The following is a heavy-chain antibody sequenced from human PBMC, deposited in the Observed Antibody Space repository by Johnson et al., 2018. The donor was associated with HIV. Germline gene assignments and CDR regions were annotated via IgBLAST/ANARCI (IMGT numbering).Heavy chain of an antibody. V-gene: IGHV3-72*01. CDR1: GFTFSDHY. CDR3: ARDSSGYSGFDI. D-gene: IGHD3-22*01. Sequence: AQLVESGGGLVRPGGSLRLSCAASGFTFSDHYMDWVRQAPGKGLEWVGRTRDKANSYTTEYAASVKGRFTISRDDSKKSLYLQMNSLKTEDMAVYYCARDSSGYSGFDIWGQVTVVTVSS. J-gene: IGHJ3*02. CDR2: TRDKANSYTT.